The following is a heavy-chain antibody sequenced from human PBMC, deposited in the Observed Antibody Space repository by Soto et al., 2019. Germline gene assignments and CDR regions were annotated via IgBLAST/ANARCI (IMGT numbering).Heavy chain of an antibody. J-gene: IGHJ4*02. CDR2: ISAYNGNT. D-gene: IGHD2-2*01. V-gene: IGHV1-18*01. CDR1: GYTFTSYG. CDR3: ARITAVVPAAAPLDY. Sequence: QVQLVQSGAEVKKPGASVKVSCKASGYTFTSYGISWVRQAPGQGLEWMGWISAYNGNTNYAQKLQGRVTMTTDTSTRTAYMELRSLRSDDTAVYYCARITAVVPAAAPLDYWGQGTLVTVSS.